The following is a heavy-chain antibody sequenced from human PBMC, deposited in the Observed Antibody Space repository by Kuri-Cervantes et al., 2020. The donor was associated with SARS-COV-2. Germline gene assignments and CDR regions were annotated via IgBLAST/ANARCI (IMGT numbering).Heavy chain of an antibody. D-gene: IGHD6-19*01. CDR1: GGTFSSYA. J-gene: IGHJ3*02. CDR2: IIPIFGTA. Sequence: SVTVSCKDSGGTFSSYAISGVRQAPGQGLEWMGGIIPIFGTANYAQKFQGRVTITADKSTSTAYMELSSLRSEDTAVYYCASSRPGIAVAGTPGSAFDIWGQGTMVTVSS. V-gene: IGHV1-69*06. CDR3: ASSRPGIAVAGTPGSAFDI.